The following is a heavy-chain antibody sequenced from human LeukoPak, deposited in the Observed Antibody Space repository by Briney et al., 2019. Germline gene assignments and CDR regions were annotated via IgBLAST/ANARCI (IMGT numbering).Heavy chain of an antibody. Sequence: GGSLRLSCAASGFTFSSYAMSWFRQAPGKGLEWVSAISGSGGSTYYADSVKGRFTISRDNSKNTLYLQMNSLRAEDTAIYYCARDKIVGASKFDYWGRGTLVTVSS. J-gene: IGHJ4*02. CDR3: ARDKIVGASKFDY. CDR1: GFTFSSYA. V-gene: IGHV3-23*01. CDR2: ISGSGGST. D-gene: IGHD1-26*01.